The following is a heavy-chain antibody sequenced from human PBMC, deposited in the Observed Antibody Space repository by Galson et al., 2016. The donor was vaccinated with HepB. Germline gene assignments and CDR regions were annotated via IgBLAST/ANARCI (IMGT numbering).Heavy chain of an antibody. CDR3: ARAYCGADCYRKTYWYFDL. V-gene: IGHV4-61*01. D-gene: IGHD2-21*02. J-gene: IGHJ2*01. Sequence: LSLTCAVSGASVSSGSFYWNWIRQPPGKGLEWIGDINYSGSTNYNPSLKSRVTILVDTPRNQFALKLTSATAADTAVYYCARAYCGADCYRKTYWYFDLWGRGTLVNVSS. CDR2: INYSGST. CDR1: GASVSSGSFY.